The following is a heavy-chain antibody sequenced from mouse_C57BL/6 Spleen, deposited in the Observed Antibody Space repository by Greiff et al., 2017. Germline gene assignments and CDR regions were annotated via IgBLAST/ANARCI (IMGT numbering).Heavy chain of an antibody. Sequence: QSGPGMVKPSQSLSLTCTVTGYSITSGYDWHWIRHFPGNKLEWMGYISYSGSTNYNPSLKSRISITHDTSKNHFFLKLNSVTTEDTATYYCARDSYDGYLDYWGQGTTLTVSS. D-gene: IGHD2-3*01. J-gene: IGHJ2*01. CDR1: GYSITSGYD. V-gene: IGHV3-1*01. CDR3: ARDSYDGYLDY. CDR2: ISYSGST.